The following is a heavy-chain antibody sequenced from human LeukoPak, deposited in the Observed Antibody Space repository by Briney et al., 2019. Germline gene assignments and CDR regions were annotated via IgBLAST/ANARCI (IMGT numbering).Heavy chain of an antibody. D-gene: IGHD3-22*01. V-gene: IGHV4-59*01. CDR3: ARRRATYYYDSSGHRAFDI. Sequence: PSETLSLTCTVSGGSISSYYWSWIRQPPGKGLEWIGYIYYSGSTNYNPSLKSRVTISVDTSKNQFSLKQSSVTAADTAVYYCARRRATYYYDSSGHRAFDIWGQGTMVTVSS. CDR2: IYYSGST. J-gene: IGHJ3*02. CDR1: GGSISSYY.